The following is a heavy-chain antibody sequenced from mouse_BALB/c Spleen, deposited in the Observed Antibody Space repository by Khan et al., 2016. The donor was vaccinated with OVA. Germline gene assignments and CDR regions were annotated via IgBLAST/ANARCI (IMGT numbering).Heavy chain of an antibody. D-gene: IGHD4-1*01. J-gene: IGHJ3*01. V-gene: IGHV5-6*01. CDR1: GFTFSSYS. CDR3: ADHLTGSCAY. Sequence: EVQLVESGGDLVKPGGSLKLSCAASGFTFSSYSMSWVRQTPDKRLEWVASISSGGDYTYYPVSVKGRFTISRDNAKNTLYLQMSDLKAEDTAMYYGADHLTGSCAYWGQGTLVTVSA. CDR2: ISSGGDYT.